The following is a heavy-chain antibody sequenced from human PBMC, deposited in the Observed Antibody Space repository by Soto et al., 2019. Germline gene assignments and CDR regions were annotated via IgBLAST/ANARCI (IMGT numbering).Heavy chain of an antibody. J-gene: IGHJ4*02. Sequence: QITLKESGPTLVKPTQTLTLTCTFSGFSLSTSGVGVGWIRQPPGKALEWLALIYWNDDKRYSPSLKSRLTITKDTSKNQVVLTMTNMDPVDTATYYCAHRRIQLWSIDYWGQGTLVTVSS. CDR1: GFSLSTSGVG. CDR3: AHRRIQLWSIDY. CDR2: IYWNDDK. D-gene: IGHD5-18*01. V-gene: IGHV2-5*01.